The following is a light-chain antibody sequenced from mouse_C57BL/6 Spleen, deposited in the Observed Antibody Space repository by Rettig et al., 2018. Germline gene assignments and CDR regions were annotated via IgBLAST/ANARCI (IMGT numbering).Light chain of an antibody. CDR2: DTS. Sequence: QIVLTQSPAIMSASPGEKVTMTCSASSSVRYMYWYHQKPGSSPRLLIYDTSNLASGVPVRFSGSGSGTSYSLTISRMEAEDAATYYCQQWSSYPLTFGAGTKLELK. CDR1: SSVRY. CDR3: QQWSSYPLT. V-gene: IGKV4-55*01. J-gene: IGKJ5*01.